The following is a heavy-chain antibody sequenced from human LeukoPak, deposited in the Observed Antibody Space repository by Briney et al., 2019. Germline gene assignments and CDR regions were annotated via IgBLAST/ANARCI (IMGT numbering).Heavy chain of an antibody. CDR1: GFIFSDHH. CDR3: ARMTWKTYYYYGMDV. V-gene: IGHV3-72*01. CDR2: IRNKANSYTT. J-gene: IGHJ6*02. Sequence: GGSLRLSCAASGFIFSDHHMDWVRQAPGKGLEWIGRIRNKANSYTTEYAASVKGRFTVSRDDSKNSLYLQMNSLKTEDTAVYYCARMTWKTYYYYGMDVWGQGTTVTVSS. D-gene: IGHD1-1*01.